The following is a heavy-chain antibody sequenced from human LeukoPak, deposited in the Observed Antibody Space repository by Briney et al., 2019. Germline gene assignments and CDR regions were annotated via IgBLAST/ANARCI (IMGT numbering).Heavy chain of an antibody. J-gene: IGHJ3*02. CDR1: GYTFTSYG. Sequence: GASVKVSCKASGYTFTSYGISWVRQAPGQGLEWMGWISAYNGNTNYAQKLQGRVTMTRDTSISTAYMELSRLRSDDTAVYYCARGDIVVVVAASEAFDIWGQGTMVTVSS. D-gene: IGHD2-15*01. CDR3: ARGDIVVVVAASEAFDI. V-gene: IGHV1-18*01. CDR2: ISAYNGNT.